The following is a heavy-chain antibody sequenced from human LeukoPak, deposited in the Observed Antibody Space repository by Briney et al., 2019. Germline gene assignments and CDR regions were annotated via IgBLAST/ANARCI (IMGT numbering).Heavy chain of an antibody. CDR2: LKQDGSEK. Sequence: GGSLRLSCAASGFTFTNYWMNWVRQAPGKGLEWVANLKQDGSEKNYVDSVKGRFTISRDNAKNSLYLQMNSLRVEDTAVYYCTTDGTTEHEFGYWGQGTLVTVSS. V-gene: IGHV3-7*03. CDR3: TTDGTTEHEFGY. D-gene: IGHD1-1*01. CDR1: GFTFTNYW. J-gene: IGHJ4*02.